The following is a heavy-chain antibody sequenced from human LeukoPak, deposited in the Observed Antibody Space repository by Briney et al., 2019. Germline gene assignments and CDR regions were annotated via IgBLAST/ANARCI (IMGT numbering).Heavy chain of an antibody. Sequence: GGSLRLSCAASEFTFSSYGMHWVRQAPGKGLEWVAFIRYDGSNKYYADSVKGRFTISRDNSKNTLYLQMNSLRAEDTAVYYCAKGADFWSGYKRAFDIWGQGTMVTVSS. CDR1: EFTFSSYG. V-gene: IGHV3-30*02. J-gene: IGHJ3*02. D-gene: IGHD3-3*01. CDR3: AKGADFWSGYKRAFDI. CDR2: IRYDGSNK.